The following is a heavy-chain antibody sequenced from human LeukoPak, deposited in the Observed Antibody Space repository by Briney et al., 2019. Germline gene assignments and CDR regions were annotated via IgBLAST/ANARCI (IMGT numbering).Heavy chain of an antibody. CDR3: AKLRTMVRGGSPSY. D-gene: IGHD3-10*01. CDR1: GFTFSSYS. J-gene: IGHJ4*02. Sequence: GGSLRLSCAASGFTFSSYSMNWVRQAPGKGLEWVSAISGSGLSKYYADSVKGRFTISRDNSKNTLYLQMNSLRAEDTAVYYCAKLRTMVRGGSPSYWGQGTLVTVSS. V-gene: IGHV3-23*01. CDR2: ISGSGLSK.